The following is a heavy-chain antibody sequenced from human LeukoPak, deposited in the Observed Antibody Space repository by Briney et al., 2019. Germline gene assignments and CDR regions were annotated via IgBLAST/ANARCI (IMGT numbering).Heavy chain of an antibody. CDR3: ARDKGYCSSTSCSLTPDFDY. J-gene: IGHJ4*02. Sequence: PGGSLRLSCAASGFNFNTYTMNWVRQAPGKGLEWVSSISSDSSYIYYADAVHGRFTVSRDNAKNSLYLQMNSLRAEDTAVYYCARDKGYCSSTSCSLTPDFDYWGQGTLVTVSS. CDR2: ISSDSSYI. V-gene: IGHV3-21*01. D-gene: IGHD2-2*01. CDR1: GFNFNTYT.